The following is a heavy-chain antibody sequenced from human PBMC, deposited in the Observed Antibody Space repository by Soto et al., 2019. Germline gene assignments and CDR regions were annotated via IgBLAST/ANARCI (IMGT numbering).Heavy chain of an antibody. D-gene: IGHD6-19*01. J-gene: IGHJ4*02. V-gene: IGHV3-23*01. CDR1: GFAFSSFA. CDR2: ISGGAGST. Sequence: EVQLLESGGGLVQPGGSLRLSCTASGFAFSSFAVTWVRQGPGKGLEWVSAISGGAGSTYYADSVKGRFTISKDSSKNTIYLQINSLRAEDTAVYYCAKSSGYTSGCSHYWGQGTLVTVSS. CDR3: AKSSGYTSGCSHY.